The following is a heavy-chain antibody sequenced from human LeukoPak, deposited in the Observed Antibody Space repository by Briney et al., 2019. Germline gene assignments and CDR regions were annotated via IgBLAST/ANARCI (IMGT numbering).Heavy chain of an antibody. Sequence: SVKVSCKASGGTFSSYAISWVRQAPGQGLEWMGRIIPILGIANYAQKFQGRVTITADKSTSTAYMELSSLRSEDTAVYYCARDTTWYSSSWNHDAFDIWGQGTMVTVSS. V-gene: IGHV1-69*04. CDR1: GGTFSSYA. D-gene: IGHD6-13*01. J-gene: IGHJ3*02. CDR3: ARDTTWYSSSWNHDAFDI. CDR2: IIPILGIA.